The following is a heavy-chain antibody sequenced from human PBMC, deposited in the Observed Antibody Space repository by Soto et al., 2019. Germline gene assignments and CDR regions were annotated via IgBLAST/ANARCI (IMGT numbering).Heavy chain of an antibody. J-gene: IGHJ4*02. Sequence: GGSLRLSCAASGFTFSSYSMNWVRQAPGKGLEWVSSISSSSSYIYYADSVKGRFTISRDNAKNPLYLQMNSLRAEDTAVYYCARDSYYYDSSGHTPYFDYWGQGTLVTVSS. D-gene: IGHD3-22*01. CDR1: GFTFSSYS. CDR2: ISSSSSYI. CDR3: ARDSYYYDSSGHTPYFDY. V-gene: IGHV3-21*01.